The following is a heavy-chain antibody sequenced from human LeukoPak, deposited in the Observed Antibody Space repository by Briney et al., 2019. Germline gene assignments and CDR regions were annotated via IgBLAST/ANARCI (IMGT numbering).Heavy chain of an antibody. Sequence: SETLSLTCTVSGGSISSRSYYWGWIRQSPGKGLEWIGTISYHGRSFYNPSLKSRVSISGDTSKNQFSLKMSSVTAADTAVYYCASLHNFDLYYWGQGTLVTVSS. CDR2: ISYHGRS. V-gene: IGHV4-39*01. D-gene: IGHD3-9*01. J-gene: IGHJ4*02. CDR1: GGSISSRSYY. CDR3: ASLHNFDLYY.